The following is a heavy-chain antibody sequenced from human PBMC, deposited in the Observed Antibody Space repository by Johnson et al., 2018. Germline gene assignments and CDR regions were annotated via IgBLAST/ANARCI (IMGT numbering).Heavy chain of an antibody. V-gene: IGHV3-74*03. CDR3: VRASAVYYYRDV. CDR2: ITPDGRYT. Sequence: VQLVETGGGSVQPGGSLRLSCAASGFTINTYWMHWVRQAPGKGLVCVSRITPDGRYTEYADSVKGRLSISRDHPKNALYLQMNKLRDEDTAVYYCVRASAVYYYRDVGGKGTTVTVSS. CDR1: GFTINTYW. J-gene: IGHJ6*03.